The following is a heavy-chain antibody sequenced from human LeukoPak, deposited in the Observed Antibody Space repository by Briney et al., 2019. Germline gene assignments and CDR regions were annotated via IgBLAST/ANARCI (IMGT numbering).Heavy chain of an antibody. Sequence: ASVTVSCKASGYTFTSYCMHWVRQAPGQGLEWMGIINPSGGGTRYAQKFQGRVTMTRDTSTSTVYMELSSLRLEDAAVYYCATSRIVVAAPFDYWGQGTLVTVSS. CDR1: GYTFTSYC. CDR3: ATSRIVVAAPFDY. V-gene: IGHV1-46*01. J-gene: IGHJ4*02. CDR2: INPSGGGT. D-gene: IGHD6-19*01.